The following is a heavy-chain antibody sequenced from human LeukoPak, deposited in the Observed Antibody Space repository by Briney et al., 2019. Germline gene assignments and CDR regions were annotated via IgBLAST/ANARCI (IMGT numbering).Heavy chain of an antibody. CDR1: GFTFTRSA. J-gene: IGHJ2*01. CDR2: IVVGSGNT. D-gene: IGHD6-13*01. V-gene: IGHV1-58*01. Sequence: SAKVACKASGFTFTRSAVQWVRQARGQRLEWIGWIVVGSGNTKYGQKFQERVTITRDMSTNTAYMELSSLRSEDTAVYYCAAGFSSSWYDCYFDISGRDTLGTVSS. CDR3: AAGFSSSWYDCYFDI.